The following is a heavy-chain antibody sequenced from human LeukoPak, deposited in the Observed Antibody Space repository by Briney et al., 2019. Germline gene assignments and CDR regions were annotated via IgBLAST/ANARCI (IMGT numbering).Heavy chain of an antibody. V-gene: IGHV4-34*01. CDR1: GVSITNYY. D-gene: IGHD3-9*01. J-gene: IGHJ4*02. Sequence: SETLSLTCGVYGVSITNYYWAFIRQPPGKGLEWIGEINHSGRTNYNPSLKSRVSISVDTFKNQFSLNLTSVTAADTALYYCARGHLTGKVKIDFWGQGTLVTVAS. CDR3: ARGHLTGKVKIDF. CDR2: INHSGRT.